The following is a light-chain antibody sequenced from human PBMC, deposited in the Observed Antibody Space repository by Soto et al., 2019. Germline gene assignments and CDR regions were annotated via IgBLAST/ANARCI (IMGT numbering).Light chain of an antibody. CDR3: CSYVRYGHGL. CDR2: EVD. Sequence: QSALTQPASVSGSPGQSITISCTGTSNDIGTFDLVSWYQQHPGEVPKLLIYEVDKRPSGVSDRFSGSKSGNTASLTVSGLQAEDEADYYCCSYVRYGHGLFGRGTKLTVL. V-gene: IGLV2-23*02. J-gene: IGLJ2*01. CDR1: SNDIGTFDL.